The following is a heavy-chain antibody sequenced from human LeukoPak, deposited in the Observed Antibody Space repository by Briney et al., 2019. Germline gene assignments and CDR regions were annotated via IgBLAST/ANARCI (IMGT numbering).Heavy chain of an antibody. D-gene: IGHD3-10*01. J-gene: IGHJ5*02. CDR2: IYYSGST. Sequence: SETLSLTCTVSGVSISTGSYYWSWIRQPAGKGLEWIGYIYYSGSTYYNPSLKSRVTISVDTSKNQFFLKLSSVTAADTAVYYCARAAAFGWFDPWGQGTLVTVSS. CDR1: GVSISTGSYY. CDR3: ARAAAFGWFDP. V-gene: IGHV4-30-4*08.